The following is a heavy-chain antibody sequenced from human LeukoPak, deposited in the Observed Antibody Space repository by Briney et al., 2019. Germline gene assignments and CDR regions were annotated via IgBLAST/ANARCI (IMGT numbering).Heavy chain of an antibody. CDR2: ISAYNGNT. CDR3: ATDLAGYNSYY. D-gene: IGHD5-24*01. Sequence: ASVKVSCKASGYTFNSYGISWVRQAPGQGLEWMGWISAYNGNTNYAQKFQGRVTMTTDTSTSTAYMELSSLRSEDTAVYYCATDLAGYNSYYWGQGTLVTVSS. V-gene: IGHV1-18*01. J-gene: IGHJ4*02. CDR1: GYTFNSYG.